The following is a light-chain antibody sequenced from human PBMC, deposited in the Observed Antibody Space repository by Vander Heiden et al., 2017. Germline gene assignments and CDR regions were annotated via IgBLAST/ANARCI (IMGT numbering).Light chain of an antibody. J-gene: IGKJ1*01. CDR3: QQYGSSPET. V-gene: IGKV3-20*01. Sequence: EIVLTQSPGILSLSPGERATLSCRASHSVSSTYFAWYKQKPGQAPRLLIYATSSRATGIPDRFSGSGSGTDFTLTISRLEPEDCALYYCQQYGSSPETFGQGTKVEIK. CDR1: HSVSSTY. CDR2: ATS.